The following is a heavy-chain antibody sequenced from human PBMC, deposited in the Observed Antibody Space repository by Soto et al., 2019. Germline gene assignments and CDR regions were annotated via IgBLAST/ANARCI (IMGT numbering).Heavy chain of an antibody. Sequence: EVQLVESGGGLVQPGGSLKLSCAASGFTFSGSAMHWVRQASGKGLEWVGRIRSKANSYATAYAASVKGRFTISRDDSENTAYLQMNSLKTEDTAVYYCTSQQWLVPCWGQGTLVTVSS. CDR2: IRSKANSYAT. V-gene: IGHV3-73*02. J-gene: IGHJ4*02. D-gene: IGHD6-19*01. CDR1: GFTFSGSA. CDR3: TSQQWLVPC.